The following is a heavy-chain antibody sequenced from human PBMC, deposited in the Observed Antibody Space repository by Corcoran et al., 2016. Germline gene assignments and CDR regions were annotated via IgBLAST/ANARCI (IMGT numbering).Heavy chain of an antibody. D-gene: IGHD3-10*01. CDR1: GGSFSDHS. J-gene: IGHJ2*01. CDR2: MSHRGRT. Sequence: QVQLQQWGAGLLKPSETLSLTCAVYGGSFSDHSWSWIRQPPGKGLEWIGEMSHRGRTTYNPSLKSRITISVDTSKNQFSLKLRSVSAADTALYYCARHRKSGWYFDLWGRGTLVTVSS. V-gene: IGHV4-34*01. CDR3: ARHRKSGWYFDL.